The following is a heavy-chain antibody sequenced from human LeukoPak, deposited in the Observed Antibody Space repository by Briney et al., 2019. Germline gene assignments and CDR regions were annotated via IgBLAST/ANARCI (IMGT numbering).Heavy chain of an antibody. Sequence: GGSLRLSCAASGFTFSSYSMNWVRQAPGKGLEWVSSISSSSSYIYYADSVKGRFTISRDNAKTSLYLQMNSLRAEDTAVYYCARDFQYCSSTSCYDLRDFDYWGQGTLVTVSS. V-gene: IGHV3-21*01. CDR2: ISSSSSYI. CDR1: GFTFSSYS. CDR3: ARDFQYCSSTSCYDLRDFDY. D-gene: IGHD2-2*01. J-gene: IGHJ4*02.